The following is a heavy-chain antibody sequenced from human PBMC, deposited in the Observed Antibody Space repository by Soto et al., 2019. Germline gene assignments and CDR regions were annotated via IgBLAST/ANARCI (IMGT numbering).Heavy chain of an antibody. Sequence: SETLSLTCTVSGVSISSYYWSWIRQPPGKGLEWIGYIYYSGGTNYNPSLKSRVTISVDTSKNQFSLKLSSVTAADTAVYYCARVAVAGTPSLFGYYYYGMDVWGQGTTVTVSS. CDR3: ARVAVAGTPSLFGYYYYGMDV. V-gene: IGHV4-59*01. CDR2: IYYSGGT. J-gene: IGHJ6*02. D-gene: IGHD6-19*01. CDR1: GVSISSYY.